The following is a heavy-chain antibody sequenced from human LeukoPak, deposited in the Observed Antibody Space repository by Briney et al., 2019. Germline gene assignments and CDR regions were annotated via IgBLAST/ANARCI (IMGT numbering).Heavy chain of an antibody. CDR2: IYYSGST. Sequence: SETLSLTCTVSGDSISSSSSYWGWIRQPPGEGLEWIGSIYYSGSTYYNTSLKSRVTISVDTSKNQFSLKLSSVTAADTAVYYCARVLRDGYNKYFDYWGQGTLVTVSS. J-gene: IGHJ4*02. CDR3: ARVLRDGYNKYFDY. V-gene: IGHV4-39*07. CDR1: GDSISSSSSY. D-gene: IGHD5-24*01.